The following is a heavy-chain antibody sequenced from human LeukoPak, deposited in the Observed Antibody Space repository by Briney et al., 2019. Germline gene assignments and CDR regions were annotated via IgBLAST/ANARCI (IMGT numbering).Heavy chain of an antibody. J-gene: IGHJ3*02. D-gene: IGHD1-26*01. Sequence: SETLSLTCTVSGDSIRSSSYYWGWTRQPPGKGLEWIGNIYYSGSTYYNPSLTSRVTISVDTSKNQFSLKLSSVTAADTAVYYCARVSRSGSYFGAFEIWGQGTMSPSLQ. V-gene: IGHV4-39*07. CDR1: GDSIRSSSYY. CDR3: ARVSRSGSYFGAFEI. CDR2: IYYSGST.